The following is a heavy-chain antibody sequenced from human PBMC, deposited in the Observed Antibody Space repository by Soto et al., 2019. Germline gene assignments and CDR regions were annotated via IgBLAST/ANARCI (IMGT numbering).Heavy chain of an antibody. J-gene: IGHJ5*02. D-gene: IGHD3-22*01. V-gene: IGHV3-23*01. CDR2: ISGSGSKT. CDR3: AKIFSSVVTPA. Sequence: GGSLRLSCAASGFTFSNYAMSWVRQAPGKGLEWVSSISGSGSKTYYADSVKGRFTISRDNTKNTLYLQMNSLRAEDTAVYYCAKIFSSVVTPAWGQGTLVTSPQ. CDR1: GFTFSNYA.